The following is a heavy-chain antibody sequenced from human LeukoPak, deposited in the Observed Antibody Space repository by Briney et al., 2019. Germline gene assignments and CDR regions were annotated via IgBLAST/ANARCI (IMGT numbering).Heavy chain of an antibody. CDR2: ISYDGSNK. J-gene: IGHJ4*02. CDR3: ARSPYSSGWQSDY. D-gene: IGHD6-19*01. Sequence: GRSLRLSCAASGFTFSSYAMHWVRQAPGKGLEWVAVISYDGSNKYYADSVKGRFTISRDNSKNTLYLQMNNLRAEDTAVYYCARSPYSSGWQSDYWGQGTLVTVSS. V-gene: IGHV3-30-3*01. CDR1: GFTFSSYA.